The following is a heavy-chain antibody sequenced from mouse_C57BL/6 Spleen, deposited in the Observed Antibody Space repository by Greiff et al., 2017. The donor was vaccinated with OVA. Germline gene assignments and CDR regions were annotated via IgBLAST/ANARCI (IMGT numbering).Heavy chain of an antibody. CDR2: IDPETGGT. CDR3: TRGGPYYFDY. J-gene: IGHJ2*01. D-gene: IGHD1-1*02. V-gene: IGHV1-15*01. CDR1: GYTFTDYE. Sequence: QVQLQQSGAELVRPGASVTLSCKASGYTFTDYEMHWVKQTPVHGLEWIGAIDPETGGTAYNQTFQGKAILTADKSSSTAYMELRSLTSEDSAVYYCTRGGPYYFDYWGQGTTLTVSS.